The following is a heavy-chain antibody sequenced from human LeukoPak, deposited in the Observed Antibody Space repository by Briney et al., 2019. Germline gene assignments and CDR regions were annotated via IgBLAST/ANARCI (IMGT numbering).Heavy chain of an antibody. CDR1: GLSFDDYA. CDR3: AKGLVGSSIADFFDY. D-gene: IGHD6-6*01. CDR2: ISWNSGSI. Sequence: GGSLRLSCAASGLSFDDYAMHWVRQAPGKGLGWVSGISWNSGSIGYADSVKGRFTISRDNAKNSLYLQMNSMRGEDMALYYCAKGLVGSSIADFFDYWGQGILVTVSS. V-gene: IGHV3-9*03. J-gene: IGHJ4*02.